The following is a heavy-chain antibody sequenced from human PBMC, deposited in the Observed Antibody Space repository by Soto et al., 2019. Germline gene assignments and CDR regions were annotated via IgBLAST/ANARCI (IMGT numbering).Heavy chain of an antibody. D-gene: IGHD6-19*01. CDR3: ARGWDAGY. CDR1: GGSISSYY. V-gene: IGHV4-59*01. CDR2: IYYSGST. J-gene: IGHJ4*02. Sequence: SETLSLTCTVSGGSISSYYWSWIRQPPGKGLEWIGYIYYSGSTNYNPPLKSRVTISVDTSKNQFSLKVYSVTAADTAVYYCARGWDAGYWGQGTLVTVSS.